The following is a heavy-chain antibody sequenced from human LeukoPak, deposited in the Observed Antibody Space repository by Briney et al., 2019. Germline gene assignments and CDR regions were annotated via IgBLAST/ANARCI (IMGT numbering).Heavy chain of an antibody. D-gene: IGHD3-10*01. CDR2: INPNSGGT. CDR3: ARVSDYYGSRARDY. J-gene: IGHJ4*02. V-gene: IGHV1-2*02. CDR1: GYTFTGYY. Sequence: ASVKVSCKASGYTFTGYYMHWVRQAPGQGLEWMGWINPNSGGTNYAQKFQGRVTMTRGTSISTAYMELSRLRSDDTAVYYCARVSDYYGSRARDYWGQGTQVTVSS.